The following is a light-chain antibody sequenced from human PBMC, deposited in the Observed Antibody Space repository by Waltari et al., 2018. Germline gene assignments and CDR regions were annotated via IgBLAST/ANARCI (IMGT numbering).Light chain of an antibody. V-gene: IGLV1-44*01. CDR3: AVWDDSLNGWM. J-gene: IGLJ3*02. CDR2: NNN. Sequence: QSVVTQSPSASGPPGQRVTISCSGSSSNIGSKTVNWYQHLPGTAPKPLIHNNNQRAAGVPDRFSGSKSDTSASRAISGLQSEDEAEYYCAVWDDSLNGWMFGGGTKLTVL. CDR1: SSNIGSKT.